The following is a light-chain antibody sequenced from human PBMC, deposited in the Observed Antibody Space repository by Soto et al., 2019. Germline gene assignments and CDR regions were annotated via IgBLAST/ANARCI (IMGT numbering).Light chain of an antibody. Sequence: QSVLTQPASVSGSPGQSITISCTGTTSDINNYDSISWYQHRPGEAPALKIFDFSYRPSGVSDRFSASQSGNTASLTISGLQPEYEADYYCVSYTSPGPYVFGPGSKVTVL. J-gene: IGLJ1*01. CDR3: VSYTSPGPYV. CDR1: TSDINNYDS. CDR2: DFS. V-gene: IGLV2-14*03.